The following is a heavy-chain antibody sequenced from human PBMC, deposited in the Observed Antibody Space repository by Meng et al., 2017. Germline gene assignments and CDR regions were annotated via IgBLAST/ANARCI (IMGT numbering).Heavy chain of an antibody. D-gene: IGHD6-13*01. J-gene: IGHJ5*02. CDR3: ARDAHSSSWFDP. Sequence: VQLVGSWGGVVQPGRSLRLSCAASGFTFSSYAMHWVRQAPGKGLEWVAVRSYDGSNKYYADSVKGRFTISRDNSKNTLYLQMNSLRAEDTAVYYCARDAHSSSWFDPWGQGTLVTVSS. V-gene: IGHV3-30*07. CDR2: RSYDGSNK. CDR1: GFTFSSYA.